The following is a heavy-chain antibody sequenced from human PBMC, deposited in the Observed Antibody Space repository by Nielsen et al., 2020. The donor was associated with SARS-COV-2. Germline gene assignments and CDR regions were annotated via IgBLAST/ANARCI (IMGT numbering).Heavy chain of an antibody. CDR2: INHSGST. CDR1: GGSFSGYY. Sequence: SETLSLTCAVYGGSFSGYYWSWIRQPPGKGLEWIGEINHSGSTNYNPSLKSRVTISVDTSKNQFSLKLSSVTAADKAVYYCARGHYYGSGSYYNGFDYWGQGTLVTVSS. CDR3: ARGHYYGSGSYYNGFDY. D-gene: IGHD3-10*01. J-gene: IGHJ4*02. V-gene: IGHV4-34*01.